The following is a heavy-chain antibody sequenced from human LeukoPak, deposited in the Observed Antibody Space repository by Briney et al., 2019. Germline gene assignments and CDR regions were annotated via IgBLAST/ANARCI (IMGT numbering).Heavy chain of an antibody. J-gene: IGHJ4*02. CDR2: VSTNDGNT. CDR3: TRAPPGMTMMTDY. V-gene: IGHV1-18*01. Sequence: ASVKVSCKASGGTFSSYAISWVRQAPGQGLECMGWVSTNDGNTVYAQRLQGRVTMTTDTSTSVAYMELRSLTSDDTAGYYCTRAPPGMTMMTDYWGQGTLVTVSS. D-gene: IGHD3-22*01. CDR1: GGTFSSYA.